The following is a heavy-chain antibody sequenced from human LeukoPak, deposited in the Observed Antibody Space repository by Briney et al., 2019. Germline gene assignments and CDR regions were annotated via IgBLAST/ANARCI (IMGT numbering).Heavy chain of an antibody. CDR2: IRWNGDTK. CDR3: ARGMTDFEY. Sequence: GGSLRLSCAASGFTFDDYGMSWVRQAPGKGLEWVSGIRWNGDTKGYADSVKGRFTISRDNAKNSLYLQMNSLRAEDTAFYYCARGMTDFEYWSQGTLVTVSS. V-gene: IGHV3-20*04. CDR1: GFTFDDYG. J-gene: IGHJ4*02.